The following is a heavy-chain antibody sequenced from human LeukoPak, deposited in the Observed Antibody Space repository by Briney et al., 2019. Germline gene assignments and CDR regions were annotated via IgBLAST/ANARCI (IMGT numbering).Heavy chain of an antibody. D-gene: IGHD3-3*01. V-gene: IGHV4-59*08. Sequence: SETLSLTCTVSGGSISSYYWSWIRQPPGKGLEWIGYIYYSGSTNYNPSLKSRVTISVDTSKNQFSLRLSSVTAADTAVYYCARYDFCSRYGAAFDYWGQGTLVTVSS. CDR1: GGSISSYY. J-gene: IGHJ4*02. CDR3: ARYDFCSRYGAAFDY. CDR2: IYYSGST.